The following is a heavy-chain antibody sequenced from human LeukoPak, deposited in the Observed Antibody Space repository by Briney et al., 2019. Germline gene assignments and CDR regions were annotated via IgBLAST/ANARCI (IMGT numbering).Heavy chain of an antibody. CDR1: GFTFSSYA. CDR2: ISGSGGST. V-gene: IGHV3-23*01. Sequence: PGAPLRLSCAASGFTFSSYAMSWVRQALGKGLEWVSAISGSGGSTYYADSVKGRFTISRDNSKNTLYLQMNSLRAEDTAVYYCARRQPSYFDYWGQGTLVTVSS. CDR3: ARRQPSYFDY. J-gene: IGHJ4*02. D-gene: IGHD1-1*01.